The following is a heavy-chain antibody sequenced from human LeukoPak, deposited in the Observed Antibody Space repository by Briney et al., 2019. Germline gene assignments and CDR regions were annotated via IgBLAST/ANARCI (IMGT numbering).Heavy chain of an antibody. J-gene: IGHJ4*02. CDR2: ISYDGSNK. V-gene: IGHV3-30*04. CDR3: ARDAKLCSSTSCIDY. Sequence: GGSLRLSCAASGFTFSSYAMHWVRPAPGKGLEWVAVISYDGSNKYYADSVKGRFTISRDNSKNTLYLQMNSLRAEDTAVYYCARDAKLCSSTSCIDYWGQGTLVTVSS. CDR1: GFTFSSYA. D-gene: IGHD2-2*01.